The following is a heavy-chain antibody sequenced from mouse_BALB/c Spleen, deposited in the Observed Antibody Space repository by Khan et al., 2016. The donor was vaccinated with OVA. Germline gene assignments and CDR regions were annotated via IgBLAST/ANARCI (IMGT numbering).Heavy chain of an antibody. CDR2: INTYTGEP. CDR1: GYTFTDYV. J-gene: IGHJ2*01. V-gene: IGHV9-3-1*01. CDR3: ARFHGGY. Sequence: VQLQESGPELKKPGETVKISCKASGYTFTDYVMNWVKQAPGKGLRWMGWINTYTGEPTYADDFKGRFAFSLETSASTAYLQINNLKNEDTATYFCARFHGGYWGQGTTLTVSS.